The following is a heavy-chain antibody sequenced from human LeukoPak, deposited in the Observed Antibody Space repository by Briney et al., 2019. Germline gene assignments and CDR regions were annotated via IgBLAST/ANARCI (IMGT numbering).Heavy chain of an antibody. Sequence: RGGSLRLSCAASGFTFRSNAMSWVRQVQGNGLEWVSIISGDGAGTYYADSGKGRFSISRDNSKNTLNLQMNSLRAEDTAVYYCAKRGAYYEFDYWGQGILVTVSS. V-gene: IGHV3-23*01. D-gene: IGHD3-22*01. CDR3: AKRGAYYEFDY. J-gene: IGHJ4*02. CDR1: GFTFRSNA. CDR2: ISGDGAGT.